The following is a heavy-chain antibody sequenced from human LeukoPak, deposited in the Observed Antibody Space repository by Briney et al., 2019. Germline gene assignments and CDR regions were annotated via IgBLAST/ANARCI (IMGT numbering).Heavy chain of an antibody. CDR1: GGSISSGGYN. CDR2: IYYSGST. V-gene: IGHV4-31*03. D-gene: IGHD1-26*01. Sequence: SETLSLTCTVSGGSISSGGYNWSWIRQHPGKGLECIGYIYYSGSTYYNPSLKSRVTISVDTSKNQFSLKLSSVTAADTAVYYCARGSYVGPTSGYFDYWGQGTLVTVPS. CDR3: ARGSYVGPTSGYFDY. J-gene: IGHJ4*02.